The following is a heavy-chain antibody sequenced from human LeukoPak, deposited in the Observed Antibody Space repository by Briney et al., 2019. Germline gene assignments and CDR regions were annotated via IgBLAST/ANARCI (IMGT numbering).Heavy chain of an antibody. CDR2: ISYDGSSK. J-gene: IGHJ4*02. CDR3: AKALSPGIASAPGY. D-gene: IGHD6-13*01. V-gene: IGHV3-30*18. CDR1: GVTFSSYG. Sequence: GGSLRLSCAASGVTFSSYGIHWVRQAPGKGLEWVAVISYDGSSKYYAESVKGRFTISRDNSKNTVSLQMNSLRGEDTAVYFCAKALSPGIASAPGYWGQGTLVTVSS.